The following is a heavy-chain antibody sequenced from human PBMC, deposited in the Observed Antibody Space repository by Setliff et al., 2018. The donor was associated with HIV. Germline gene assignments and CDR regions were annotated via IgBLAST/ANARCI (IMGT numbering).Heavy chain of an antibody. J-gene: IGHJ6*02. CDR2: IHSGGST. CDR3: AYYSSGSFYLGYYYYHGMDV. D-gene: IGHD3-10*01. V-gene: IGHV3-66*01. CDR1: GFTVSNDY. Sequence: LSLSCAASGFTVSNDYMSWVRQAPGRGLEWVSVIHSGGSTYYADSVKGRFIISRGNSKNSLYLQMISLRAEDTAVYYCAYYSSGSFYLGYYYYHGMDVWGQGTTVTVSS.